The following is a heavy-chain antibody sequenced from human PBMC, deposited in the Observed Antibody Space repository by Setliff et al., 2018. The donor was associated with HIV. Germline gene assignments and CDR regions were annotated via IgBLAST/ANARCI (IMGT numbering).Heavy chain of an antibody. V-gene: IGHV3-74*01. D-gene: IGHD3-10*02. J-gene: IGHJ4*02. CDR3: ARDKGPPPVVHLDY. CDR1: GFTTSSFS. Sequence: PGGSLRLSCAASGFTTSSFSMYWVRQAPGKGLVWVSRVNSDGSSTNYADSVKGRFTMSRDNAKNTLHLQMNSLRAEDTAMYYCARDKGPPPVVHLDYWGQGTLVTVSS. CDR2: VNSDGSST.